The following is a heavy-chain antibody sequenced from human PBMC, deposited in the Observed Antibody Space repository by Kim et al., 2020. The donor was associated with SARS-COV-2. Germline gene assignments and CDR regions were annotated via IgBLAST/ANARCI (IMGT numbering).Heavy chain of an antibody. CDR3: AKDEYQAGRLGGY. D-gene: IGHD6-13*01. J-gene: IGHJ4*02. CDR1: GFTFSSYG. V-gene: IGHV3-33*06. Sequence: GGSLRLSCAASGFTFSSYGMHWVRQAPGKGLEWVAVIWYDGSNKYYADSVKGRFTISRDNSKNTLYLQMNSLRAEDTAVYYCAKDEYQAGRLGGYWGQGTLVTVSS. CDR2: IWYDGSNK.